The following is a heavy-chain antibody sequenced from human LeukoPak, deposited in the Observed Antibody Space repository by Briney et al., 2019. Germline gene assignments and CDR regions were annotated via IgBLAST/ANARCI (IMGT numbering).Heavy chain of an antibody. CDR3: ARDRTYCSSTSCYYYYYYMDV. J-gene: IGHJ6*03. CDR2: INHSGST. V-gene: IGHV4-34*01. Sequence: SETLSLTCVVYGGSFSGYYWSWIRQPPGKGLEWIGEINHSGSTNYNPSLKSRVTISVDTSKNQFSLKLSSVTAADTAVYYCARDRTYCSSTSCYYYYYYMDVWGKGTTVTVSS. CDR1: GGSFSGYY. D-gene: IGHD2-2*01.